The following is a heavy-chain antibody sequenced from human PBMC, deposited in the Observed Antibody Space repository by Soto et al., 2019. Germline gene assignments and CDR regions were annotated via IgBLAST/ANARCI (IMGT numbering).Heavy chain of an antibody. CDR2: IIPILDTA. V-gene: IGHV1-69*13. D-gene: IGHD3-3*01. CDR3: ARDIRKALDS. Sequence: SVKVSCKAPGGTFSNYAISWVRQAPGQGLEWMGGIIPILDTANYAQKFQDRVTITADESTSTAYMELSSLRSEDTAVYYCARDIRKALDSWGQGTLVTVSS. CDR1: GGTFSNYA. J-gene: IGHJ4*02.